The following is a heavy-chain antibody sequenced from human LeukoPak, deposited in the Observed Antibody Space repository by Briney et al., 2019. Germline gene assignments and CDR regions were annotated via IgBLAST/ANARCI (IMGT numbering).Heavy chain of an antibody. CDR1: GYTFSIYN. CDR3: AREGVAGTGLDC. CDR2: INTSGGT. V-gene: IGHV1-46*01. Sequence: ASVKVSCKASGYTFSIYNMHWVRQAPGQGVEWMGIINTSGGTSYAQTSQGRITMTRDSSTVCMELSRLRSEDTAFYSCAREGVAGTGLDCWGQGSLLTVCS. J-gene: IGHJ4*02. D-gene: IGHD6-13*01.